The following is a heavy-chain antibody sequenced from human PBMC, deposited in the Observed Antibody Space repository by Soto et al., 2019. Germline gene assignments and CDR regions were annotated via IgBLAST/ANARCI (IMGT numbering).Heavy chain of an antibody. Sequence: EGARRDSCGGSGFTFSRRRMSWGRQAPGKGLEWVANIKQDGREKYYVDSVKGRFTISRDNAKNSLYLQMNSLRAEDTAVYYCQRDPIVLMVYAKYYYVLDVWGQGTTATGSS. V-gene: IGHV3-7*03. CDR2: IKQDGREK. CDR3: QRDPIVLMVYAKYYYVLDV. J-gene: IGHJ6*02. D-gene: IGHD2-8*01. CDR1: GFTFSRRR.